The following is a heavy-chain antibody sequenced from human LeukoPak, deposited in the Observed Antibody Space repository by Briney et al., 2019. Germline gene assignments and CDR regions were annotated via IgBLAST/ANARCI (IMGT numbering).Heavy chain of an antibody. Sequence: GGSLRLSCAASGFTFSSYWMCWVRQAPGKGLEWVSTISGSGASTYYADSVIGRFTISRDNSKNTLYLQMNSLRAEDTAVYYCNAGGIVGAPRGFRYWGQGTLVTVSS. J-gene: IGHJ4*02. V-gene: IGHV3-23*01. D-gene: IGHD1-26*01. CDR1: GFTFSSYW. CDR2: ISGSGAST. CDR3: NAGGIVGAPRGFRY.